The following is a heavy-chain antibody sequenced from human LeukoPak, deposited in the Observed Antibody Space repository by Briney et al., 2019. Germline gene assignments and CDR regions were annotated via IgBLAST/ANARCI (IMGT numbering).Heavy chain of an antibody. Sequence: PSETLSLTCAVYGGSFSGYYWSWIRQPPGKGLEWIGEINHSGSTNYNPSLKSRVTISVDTSKNQFSLKLSSVTAADTAVYYCARRPHYYGSGSYYLNWFDPWGQGTLVTVSS. CDR3: ARRPHYYGSGSYYLNWFDP. CDR2: INHSGST. CDR1: GGSFSGYY. J-gene: IGHJ5*02. V-gene: IGHV4-34*01. D-gene: IGHD3-10*01.